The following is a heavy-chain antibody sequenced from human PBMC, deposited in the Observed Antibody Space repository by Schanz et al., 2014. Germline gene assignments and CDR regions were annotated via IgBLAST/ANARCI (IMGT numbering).Heavy chain of an antibody. CDR3: ARWFLIRGVILDS. CDR1: GFTFSSYS. V-gene: IGHV3-48*01. J-gene: IGHJ4*02. D-gene: IGHD3-10*01. Sequence: EVQLVESGGGLVQPGGSLRLSCAASGFTFSSYSMNWVRQAPGKGPEWVSYIRSSSTPIYYADSVKGRFTMSRDNAKNSVFLQMNSLRADDTAMYYCARWFLIRGVILDSWGQGTLVTVSS. CDR2: IRSSSTPI.